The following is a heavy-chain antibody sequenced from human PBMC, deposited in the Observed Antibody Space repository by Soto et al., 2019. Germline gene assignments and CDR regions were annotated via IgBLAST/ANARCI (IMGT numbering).Heavy chain of an antibody. D-gene: IGHD1-26*01. CDR1: RGTFSIYA. CDR3: ARDRESGSYRYYFDY. J-gene: IGHJ4*02. CDR2: IIPIFGTA. Sequence: SVKVSCKASRGTFSIYAISCVLLSPLQGLEWMGGIIPIFGTANYAQKFQGRVTITADESTSTAYMELSSLRSEDTAVYYCARDRESGSYRYYFDYWGQGTLVTVSS. V-gene: IGHV1-69*13.